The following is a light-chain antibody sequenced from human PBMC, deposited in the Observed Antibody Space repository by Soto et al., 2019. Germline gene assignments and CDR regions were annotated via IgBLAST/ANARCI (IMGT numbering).Light chain of an antibody. J-gene: IGKJ1*01. Sequence: EILLTQSPATLSSSPGERATLSCRASQSVSSNLAWYQQKPGQAPRLLIYGASTRATGIPDRFSGSGSGTDFTLTISRLEPEDFAVYYCQQYGRSPWTFGQGTKVDIK. V-gene: IGKV3-20*01. CDR2: GAS. CDR1: QSVSSN. CDR3: QQYGRSPWT.